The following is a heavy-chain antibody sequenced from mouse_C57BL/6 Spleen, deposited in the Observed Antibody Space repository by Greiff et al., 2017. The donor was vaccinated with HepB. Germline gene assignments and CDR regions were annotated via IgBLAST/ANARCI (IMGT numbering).Heavy chain of an antibody. CDR1: GFTFSDYG. J-gene: IGHJ3*01. D-gene: IGHD1-1*01. Sequence: EVKVVESGGGLVKPGGSLKLSCAASGFTFSDYGMHWVRQAPEKGLEWVAYISSGSSTIYYADTVKGRFTISRDNAKNTLFLQMTSLRSEDTAMYYCARGHYYGSSYPFAYWGQGTLVTVSA. CDR3: ARGHYYGSSYPFAY. CDR2: ISSGSSTI. V-gene: IGHV5-17*01.